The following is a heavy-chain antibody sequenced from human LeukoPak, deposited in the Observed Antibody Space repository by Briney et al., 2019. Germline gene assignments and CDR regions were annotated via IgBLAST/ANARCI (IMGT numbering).Heavy chain of an antibody. CDR2: IFYTGST. Sequence: SETLSLTCTVSGGSISTYYWRWIRQPPGKGLEWVGYIFYTGSTNYNPSLKSRVTMSIDTSKNQFSLKLSSVTAADTAVYYCTRTYSSSSIDYWGQGALVTVSS. V-gene: IGHV4-59*01. J-gene: IGHJ4*02. D-gene: IGHD6-6*01. CDR3: TRTYSSSSIDY. CDR1: GGSISTYY.